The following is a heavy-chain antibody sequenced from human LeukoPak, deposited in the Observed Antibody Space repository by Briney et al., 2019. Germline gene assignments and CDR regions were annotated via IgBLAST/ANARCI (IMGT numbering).Heavy chain of an antibody. CDR1: GGSISSSSYY. CDR2: IYYSGST. J-gene: IGHJ4*02. V-gene: IGHV4-39*07. Sequence: SETLSLTCTVSGGSISSSSYYWGWIRQPPGKGLEWIGSIYYSGSTYYNPSLKSRVTISVDTSKNQFSLKLSPVTAADTAVYYCARASYYYDGLDSWGQGTLVTVSS. D-gene: IGHD3-22*01. CDR3: ARASYYYDGLDS.